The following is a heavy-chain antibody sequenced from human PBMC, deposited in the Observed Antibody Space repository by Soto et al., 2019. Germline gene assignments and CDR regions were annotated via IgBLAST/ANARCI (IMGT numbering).Heavy chain of an antibody. CDR3: ACERLRLSWF. Sequence: GGSLRLSCAASGFTFNSFGMHWVRQAPGKGLEWVAVIWYDGSNKYNADSVKGRFTISRDNAKNSLYLQINRMRGEDPAGTFYACERLRLSWF. CDR2: IWYDGSNK. V-gene: IGHV3-33*01. D-gene: IGHD2-15*01. CDR1: GFTFNSFG. J-gene: IGHJ5*01.